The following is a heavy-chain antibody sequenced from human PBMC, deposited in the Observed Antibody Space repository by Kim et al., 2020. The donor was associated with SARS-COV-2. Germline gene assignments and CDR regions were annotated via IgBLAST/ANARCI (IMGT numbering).Heavy chain of an antibody. CDR1: GFTFSNAW. J-gene: IGHJ6*02. CDR3: TKPAAMGFYYYYGMDV. Sequence: GGSLRLSCAASGFTFSNAWMSWVRQAPGKGLEWVGRIKSKTDGGTTDYAAPVKGRFTISRDDSKNTLYLQMNSLKTEDTAVYYCTKPAAMGFYYYYGMDVWGQGTTVTVSS. V-gene: IGHV3-15*01. D-gene: IGHD2-2*01. CDR2: IKSKTDGGTT.